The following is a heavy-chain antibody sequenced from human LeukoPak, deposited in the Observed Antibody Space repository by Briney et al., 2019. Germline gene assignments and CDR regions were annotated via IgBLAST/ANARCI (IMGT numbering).Heavy chain of an antibody. CDR2: INAGNGNT. V-gene: IGHV1-3*01. Sequence: ASVKVSCKASGYTFTSYATHWVRQAPGQRLEWMGWINAGNGNTKYSQKFQGRVTITRDTSASTAYMELSSLRSEDTAVYYCARAPGPFEPHFDYWGQGTLVTVSS. CDR3: ARAPGPFEPHFDY. J-gene: IGHJ4*02. D-gene: IGHD1-14*01. CDR1: GYTFTSYA.